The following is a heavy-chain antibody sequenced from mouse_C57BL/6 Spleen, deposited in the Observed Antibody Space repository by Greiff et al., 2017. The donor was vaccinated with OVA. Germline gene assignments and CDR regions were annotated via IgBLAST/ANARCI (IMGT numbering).Heavy chain of an antibody. V-gene: IGHV1-69*01. D-gene: IGHD1-1*01. CDR3: ARTTYGRGDYFDY. CDR2: TDPSDSYT. CDR1: GYTFTSYW. Sequence: QVQLQQPGAELVMPGASVKLSCKASGYTFTSYWMHWVKQRPGQGLEWIGETDPSDSYTNYNQKFKGKSTLTVDKSSSTAYMQLSSLTSEDSAVYYCARTTYGRGDYFDYWGQGTTLTVSS. J-gene: IGHJ2*01.